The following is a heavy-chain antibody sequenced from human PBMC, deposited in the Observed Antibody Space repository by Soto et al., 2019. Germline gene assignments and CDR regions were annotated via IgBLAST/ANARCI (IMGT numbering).Heavy chain of an antibody. CDR1: GFTFSTYC. Sequence: QVQLVESGGGVVQPGRSLRLSCAASGFTFSTYCMHWVRQAPGKGLEWVAVISNDGSNTYYADSVKGRFTISRDNSKKTLYQQTSRLSPEETPIYYCGNVVRAVSTWSNFYYYSAMDVWGQGPTVSVS. CDR2: ISNDGSNT. CDR3: GNVVRAVSTWSNFYYYSAMDV. J-gene: IGHJ6*02. D-gene: IGHD6-6*01. V-gene: IGHV3-30*18.